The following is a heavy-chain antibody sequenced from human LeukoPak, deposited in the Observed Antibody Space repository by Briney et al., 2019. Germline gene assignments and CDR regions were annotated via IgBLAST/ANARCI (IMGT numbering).Heavy chain of an antibody. CDR1: GFILSTYT. J-gene: IGHJ4*02. V-gene: IGHV3-21*04. CDR3: AKDRSPNYYGSGSYTDY. Sequence: TGGSLRLSCAASGFILSTYTMNWVRQAPGKGLEWVSSISSGSTYIYYLDSVKGRFTVSRDNANNSLYLQMNSLRAEDMALYYCAKDRSPNYYGSGSYTDYWGQGTLVTVSS. D-gene: IGHD3-10*01. CDR2: ISSGSTYI.